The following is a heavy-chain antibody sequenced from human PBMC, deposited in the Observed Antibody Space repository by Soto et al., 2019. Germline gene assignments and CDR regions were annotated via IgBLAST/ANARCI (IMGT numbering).Heavy chain of an antibody. Sequence: SETLSLTCTVSGGSISSGVYYWSWIRQLPGKGLEWIGYIYYSGSTYYNPSLKSRVTISVDTSKNQLSLKLSSVTAADTAVYYCARDRTSRGSWMSYGMDVWGQGTTVTVSS. D-gene: IGHD3-10*01. CDR3: ARDRTSRGSWMSYGMDV. CDR2: IYYSGST. V-gene: IGHV4-61*08. J-gene: IGHJ6*02. CDR1: GGSISSGVYY.